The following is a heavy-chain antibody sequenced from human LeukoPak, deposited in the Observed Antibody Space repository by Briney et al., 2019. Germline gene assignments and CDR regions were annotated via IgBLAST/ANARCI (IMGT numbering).Heavy chain of an antibody. Sequence: SETLSLTCTVSGGSISSYYWTWIRQPPGKGLEWIGEIYHSGSTNYNPSLKSRVTISVDKSKNQFSLKLSSVTAADTAVYYCARDRRIAATRSFDYWGQGTLVTVSS. CDR3: ARDRRIAATRSFDY. J-gene: IGHJ4*02. V-gene: IGHV4-59*12. CDR1: GGSISSYY. CDR2: IYHSGST. D-gene: IGHD6-13*01.